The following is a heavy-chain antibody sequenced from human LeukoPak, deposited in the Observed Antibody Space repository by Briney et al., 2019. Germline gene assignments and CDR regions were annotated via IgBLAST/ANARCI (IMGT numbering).Heavy chain of an antibody. Sequence: ASVKVSCKASGYSFTGYYIHWVRQAPGQGFDWMGRTNPKSGATDYSQKFQGRVTLTRDTSIATAYMELSTLRSGDTAVYHCVRAGPAAPLDYWGQGTLVTVSP. D-gene: IGHD2-15*01. CDR2: TNPKSGAT. CDR1: GYSFTGYY. CDR3: VRAGPAAPLDY. V-gene: IGHV1-2*02. J-gene: IGHJ4*02.